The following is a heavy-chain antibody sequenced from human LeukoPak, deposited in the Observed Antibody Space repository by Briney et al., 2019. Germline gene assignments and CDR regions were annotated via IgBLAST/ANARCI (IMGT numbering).Heavy chain of an antibody. CDR3: AKGWGSLEPLDY. Sequence: PGGSLRLSCAAPGFTVSSNYMSWVRQAPGKGLEWVSAISGSGGSTYYADSVKGRFTISRDNSKNTLYLQMNSLRAEDTAVYYCAKGWGSLEPLDYWGQGTLVTVSS. CDR1: GFTVSSNY. D-gene: IGHD1-1*01. V-gene: IGHV3-23*01. CDR2: ISGSGGST. J-gene: IGHJ4*02.